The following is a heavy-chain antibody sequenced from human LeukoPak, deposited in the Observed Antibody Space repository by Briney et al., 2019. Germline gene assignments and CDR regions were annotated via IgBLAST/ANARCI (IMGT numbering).Heavy chain of an antibody. CDR3: ARLEGVGYCSSTSCYTFDY. CDR1: GYIFTNYW. J-gene: IGHJ4*02. Sequence: GESLKISCKGSGYIFTNYWIGWVRQMPGKGLEWMGIIYPGDSDTRYSPSFQGQVTISADKSISTAYLQWSSLKASDTAMYYCARLEGVGYCSSTSCYTFDYWGQGTLVTVSS. D-gene: IGHD2-2*02. V-gene: IGHV5-51*01. CDR2: IYPGDSDT.